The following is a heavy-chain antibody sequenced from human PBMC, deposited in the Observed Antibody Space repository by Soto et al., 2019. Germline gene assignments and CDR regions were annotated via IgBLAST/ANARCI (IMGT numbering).Heavy chain of an antibody. CDR1: GGSISNYY. CDR2: IYYSGST. V-gene: IGHV4-59*08. Sequence: QVQLQESGPGLVKPSETLSLTCTVSGGSISNYYWTWIRQPPGKGLEWIGYIYYSGSTNYNPSLKIRVPISVDTSKNQFSLKLSSVTAADTAVYYCTRHRLRGVSVGEFDFWGQGALVTVSS. CDR3: TRHRLRGVSVGEFDF. J-gene: IGHJ4*02. D-gene: IGHD3-10*01.